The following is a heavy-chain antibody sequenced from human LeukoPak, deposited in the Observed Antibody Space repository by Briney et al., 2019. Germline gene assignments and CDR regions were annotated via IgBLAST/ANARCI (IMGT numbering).Heavy chain of an antibody. J-gene: IGHJ6*03. CDR3: AKDQLAAAGHYYYYYMDV. D-gene: IGHD6-13*01. Sequence: SETLSLTCTVSGGSISSYYWSWIRQPPGKGLEWIGYIYYSGSTNYNPSLKSRVTISVDTSKNQFSLKLSSVTAADTAVYYCAKDQLAAAGHYYYYYMDVWGKGTTVTVYS. V-gene: IGHV4-59*01. CDR1: GGSISSYY. CDR2: IYYSGST.